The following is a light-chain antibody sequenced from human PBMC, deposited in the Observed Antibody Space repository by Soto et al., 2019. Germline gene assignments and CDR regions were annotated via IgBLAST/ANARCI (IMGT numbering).Light chain of an antibody. CDR2: AAS. J-gene: IGKJ2*01. V-gene: IGKV1-39*01. Sequence: DIQMTQSPSSLSASVGDRVTIACRASQSIADYLNWYQQKPGKAPRLLIYAASGLQRGVPSRFSGSGSGSDFFLTISSLQPEDFATYYCQQSHSIPYTLGQGTKVDI. CDR1: QSIADY. CDR3: QQSHSIPYT.